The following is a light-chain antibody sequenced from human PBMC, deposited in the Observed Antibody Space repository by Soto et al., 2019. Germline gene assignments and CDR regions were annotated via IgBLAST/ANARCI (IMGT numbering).Light chain of an antibody. CDR3: QQSYCPPLT. J-gene: IGKJ4*01. Sequence: DIQMTQSPSSLSASVGDRVTITCRASQSISTYLNWYQQKPGTAPKLLIYGASSLQSGVESGFSGSVCWTEFTLTIGSLQPEDFATYYCQQSYCPPLTFGRGTKVEI. CDR1: QSISTY. CDR2: GAS. V-gene: IGKV1-39*01.